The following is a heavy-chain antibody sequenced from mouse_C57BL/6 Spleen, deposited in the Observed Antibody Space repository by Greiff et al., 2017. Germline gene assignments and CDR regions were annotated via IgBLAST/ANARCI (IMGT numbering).Heavy chain of an antibody. CDR1: GYTFTDYY. CDR2: INPNNGGT. J-gene: IGHJ2*01. Sequence: EVQLQQSGPELVKPGASVKISCKASGYTFTDYYMNWVKQSHGKSLEWIGDINPNNGGTSYNQKFKGKATLTVDKSSSTAYMERRSLTSEDSAVYYCARTGYSNYDYWGQGTTLTVSS. V-gene: IGHV1-26*01. D-gene: IGHD2-5*01. CDR3: ARTGYSNYDY.